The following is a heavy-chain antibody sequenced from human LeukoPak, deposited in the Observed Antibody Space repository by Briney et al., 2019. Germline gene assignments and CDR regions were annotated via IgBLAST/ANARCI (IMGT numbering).Heavy chain of an antibody. J-gene: IGHJ3*02. CDR1: GYTFTSYY. D-gene: IGHD5-12*01. Sequence: ASVKVSCKASGYTFTSYYMHWVRQAPGQGLEWMGIINPSGGSTSYAQKFQGRVTMTRDMSTSTVYMELSSLRSEDTAVYYCARGDIVATIFREGSFDIWGQGTMVTVSS. CDR2: INPSGGST. V-gene: IGHV1-46*01. CDR3: ARGDIVATIFREGSFDI.